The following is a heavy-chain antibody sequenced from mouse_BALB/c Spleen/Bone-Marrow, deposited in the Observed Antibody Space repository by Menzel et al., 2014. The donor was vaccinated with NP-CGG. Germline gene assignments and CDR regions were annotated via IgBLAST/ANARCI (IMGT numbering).Heavy chain of an antibody. J-gene: IGHJ4*01. Sequence: VQLQQSGAELAKPGASVKMSCKASGYTFTTYWMHWVKQRPGQGLEWIGYINPSTGYTAYNQKFKDKATLTADKSSNTAYMQLSSLTSEDSAVYYCARGNYVAMDYWGQGTSVTVSS. D-gene: IGHD2-1*01. CDR1: GYTFTTYW. CDR3: ARGNYVAMDY. CDR2: INPSTGYT. V-gene: IGHV1-7*01.